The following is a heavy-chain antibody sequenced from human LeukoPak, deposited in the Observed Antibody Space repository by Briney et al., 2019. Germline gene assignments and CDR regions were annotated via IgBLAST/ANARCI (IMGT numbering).Heavy chain of an antibody. V-gene: IGHV4-38-2*02. J-gene: IGHJ6*03. CDR2: IYHSGST. CDR1: GDSISSGYY. Sequence: SETLSLTCTVSGDSISSGYYWGWIRQPPGKGLEWIGSIYHSGSTYYNPSLKSRVTISVDTSKNQFSLKLTSVTAADTAVYYCARHPRAAPDYYMDVWGKGTTVTVSS. CDR3: ARHPRAAPDYYMDV. D-gene: IGHD6-13*01.